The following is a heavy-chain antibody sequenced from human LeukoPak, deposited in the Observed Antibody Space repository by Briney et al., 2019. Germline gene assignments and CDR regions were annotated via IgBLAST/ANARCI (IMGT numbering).Heavy chain of an antibody. D-gene: IGHD3-10*01. Sequence: SETLSLTCTVSGGSISSSSFYWGWIRQPPGKGLEWIGSIYYSGNTYYNPSLKSRVTISVDTSKNQFSLKLSSVTAADTAVYFCARSSYGAGSKPYWVDYWGQGTLVTVSS. J-gene: IGHJ4*02. CDR3: ARSSYGAGSKPYWVDY. CDR2: IYYSGNT. CDR1: GGSISSSSFY. V-gene: IGHV4-39*01.